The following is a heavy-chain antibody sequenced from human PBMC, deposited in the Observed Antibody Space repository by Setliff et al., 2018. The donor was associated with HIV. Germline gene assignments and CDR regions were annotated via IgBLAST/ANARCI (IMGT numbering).Heavy chain of an antibody. CDR1: GGSFSGYY. CDR2: IYATGET. D-gene: IGHD3-16*01. CDR3: ARQKGRRLWAFDS. J-gene: IGHJ4*02. Sequence: PSETLSLTCAVYGGSFSGYYWSWIRQPPGKGLEWIGSIYATGETFYKPSLKSRLSISVDTSKNQFSLKLTSMTVADTALYYCARQKGRRLWAFDSWGQGTLVTVSS. V-gene: IGHV4-34*01.